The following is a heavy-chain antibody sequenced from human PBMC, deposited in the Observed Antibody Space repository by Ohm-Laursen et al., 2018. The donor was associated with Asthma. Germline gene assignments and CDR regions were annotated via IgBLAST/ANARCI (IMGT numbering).Heavy chain of an antibody. CDR3: ARYSSGWPAGMDV. Sequence: TLSLTCTVSGGSISSGGYYWSWIRQHPGKGLEWIGYIYYSGSTYYNPSLKSRVTISVDTSKNQFSLKLSSVTAADTAVYYCARYSSGWPAGMDVWGQGTTVTVSS. J-gene: IGHJ6*02. D-gene: IGHD6-19*01. CDR1: GGSISSGGYY. V-gene: IGHV4-31*03. CDR2: IYYSGST.